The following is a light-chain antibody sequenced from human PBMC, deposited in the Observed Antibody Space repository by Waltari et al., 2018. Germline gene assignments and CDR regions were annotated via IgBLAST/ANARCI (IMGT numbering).Light chain of an antibody. CDR1: SSNIGSNT. CDR2: GKN. CDR3: GAWDDSLDGYV. J-gene: IGLJ1*01. V-gene: IGLV1-44*01. Sequence: QSVLTQPPSASATPGQRVTLSCSGSSSNIGSNTVNWYQQLPGTAPKLLLHGKNHRPSGVPDRFSVSKSGTSASLAVSGLQSDDEADYYCGAWDDSLDGYVFGTGTKVTVL.